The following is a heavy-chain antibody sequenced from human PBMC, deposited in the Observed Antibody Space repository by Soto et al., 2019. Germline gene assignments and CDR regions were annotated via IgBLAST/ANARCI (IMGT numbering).Heavy chain of an antibody. D-gene: IGHD6-13*01. V-gene: IGHV1-24*01. CDR1: GYTLTELS. Sequence: ASVKVSCKVSGYTLTELSMHWVRQAPGKGLEWMGGFDPEDGETIYAQKFQGRVTMTEDTSTDTAYMELSSLRSEDTAVYYCAVGGQQRDWFAPWGQGTLVTVSS. CDR2: FDPEDGET. J-gene: IGHJ5*02. CDR3: AVGGQQRDWFAP.